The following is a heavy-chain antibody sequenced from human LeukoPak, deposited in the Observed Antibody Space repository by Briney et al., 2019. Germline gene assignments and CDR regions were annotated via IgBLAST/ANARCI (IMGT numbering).Heavy chain of an antibody. Sequence: GGSLRLSCAASGFTFSSYSMNWVRQAPGKWLEWVSSISSSSSYIYYADSVKGRFTISRDNAKNSLYLQMNSLRAEDTAVYYCARVGRGSGWYGDWGQGTLVTVSS. CDR3: ARVGRGSGWYGD. V-gene: IGHV3-21*01. J-gene: IGHJ4*02. CDR2: ISSSSSYI. D-gene: IGHD6-19*01. CDR1: GFTFSSYS.